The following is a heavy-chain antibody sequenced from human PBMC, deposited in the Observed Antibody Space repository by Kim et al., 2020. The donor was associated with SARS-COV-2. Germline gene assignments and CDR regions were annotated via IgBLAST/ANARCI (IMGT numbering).Heavy chain of an antibody. J-gene: IGHJ6*02. Sequence: GGSLRLSCAASGFTVSSNYMSWVRQAPGKGLEWVSVIYSGGSTYYADSVKGRFTISRHNSKNTLYLQMNSLRAEDTAVYYCARWAPSGGAKPYYYYGMDVWGQGTTVTVSS. CDR1: GFTVSSNY. CDR2: IYSGGST. V-gene: IGHV3-53*04. D-gene: IGHD2-15*01. CDR3: ARWAPSGGAKPYYYYGMDV.